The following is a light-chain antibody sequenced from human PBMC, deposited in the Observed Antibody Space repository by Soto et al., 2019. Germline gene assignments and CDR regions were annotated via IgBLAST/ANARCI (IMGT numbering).Light chain of an antibody. V-gene: IGKV3-20*01. J-gene: IGKJ5*01. CDR3: QHYVTSSIT. CDR1: QSVRSN. CDR2: GAS. Sequence: EIVMTQSPATLSMSPGERATLSCRASQSVRSNLAWYQQKPGQAPRLLMYGASSRATGTPDRISGGGSGTDFTLTISRLEPEDFAVYYCQHYVTSSITFGQGTRLEIK.